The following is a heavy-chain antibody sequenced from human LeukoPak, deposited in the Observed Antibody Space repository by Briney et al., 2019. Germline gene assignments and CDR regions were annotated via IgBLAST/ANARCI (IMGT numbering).Heavy chain of an antibody. J-gene: IGHJ3*02. D-gene: IGHD4-17*01. Sequence: GASVKVSCKASGGTFSSYAISWVRQAPGQGLEWMGGIIPIFGTANYAQKFQGRVTITADESTSTAYMELSSLRSEDTAVYYCARGSRTVTRAGSAFDIWGQGTMVTVSS. CDR3: ARGSRTVTRAGSAFDI. CDR1: GGTFSSYA. V-gene: IGHV1-69*13. CDR2: IIPIFGTA.